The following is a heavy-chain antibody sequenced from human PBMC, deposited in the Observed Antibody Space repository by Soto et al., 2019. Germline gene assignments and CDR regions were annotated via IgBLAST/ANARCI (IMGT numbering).Heavy chain of an antibody. Sequence: GGSLRLSCAASGFTFSSYGMHWVRQAPGKGLEWVAVISYDGSNKYYADSVKGRFTISRDNSKNTLYLQMNSLRAEDTAVYYCAKSIGESVLMVYDYGMDVWGQGTTVTVSS. CDR1: GFTFSSYG. CDR3: AKSIGESVLMVYDYGMDV. J-gene: IGHJ6*02. D-gene: IGHD2-8*01. V-gene: IGHV3-30*18. CDR2: ISYDGSNK.